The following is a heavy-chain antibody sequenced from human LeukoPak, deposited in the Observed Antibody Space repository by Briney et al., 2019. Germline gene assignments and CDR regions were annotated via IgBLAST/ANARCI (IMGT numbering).Heavy chain of an antibody. CDR3: AGGGMPHYYGLDV. V-gene: IGHV4-61*08. CDR2: IYYSGST. CDR1: GGSISSGDYY. J-gene: IGHJ6*02. D-gene: IGHD1-26*01. Sequence: SETLSLTCTVSGGSISSGDYYWSWIRQPPGKGPEWIGYIYYSGSTNYNPSLKSRVTISVDTSKNQFSLKLSSVTAADTAVYYCAGGGMPHYYGLDVWGQGTTVTVSS.